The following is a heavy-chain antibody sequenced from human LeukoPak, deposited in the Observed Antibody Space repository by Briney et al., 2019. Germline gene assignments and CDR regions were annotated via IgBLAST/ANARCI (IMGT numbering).Heavy chain of an antibody. V-gene: IGHV4-30-4*01. CDR1: GGSISSGDYY. CDR3: TRSVLRYSGGAFDI. J-gene: IGHJ3*02. Sequence: PSQTLSLTCTVSGGSISSGDYYWSWIRQPPGKGLEWIAYMYYSGSTYYNPSLKSRVTMSVDTSKNQFSLKLSSVTAADTAAYYCTRSVLRYSGGAFDIWGQGTMVTVSS. CDR2: MYYSGST. D-gene: IGHD3-9*01.